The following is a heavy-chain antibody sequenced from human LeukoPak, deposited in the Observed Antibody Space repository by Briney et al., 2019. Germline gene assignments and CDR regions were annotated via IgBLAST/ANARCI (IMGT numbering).Heavy chain of an antibody. CDR1: GFTFSNFW. CDR2: IKQDETEK. V-gene: IGHV3-7*03. D-gene: IGHD6-19*01. Sequence: GGSLRLSCTASGFTFSNFWMGWVRQAPGKGLEWVANIKQDETEKFYLGSVKGRFTISRGNAKNSLYLQMNSLTAEDTAVYYCARDAVPGRGGAFDYWGQGTLVIVSS. CDR3: ARDAVPGRGGAFDY. J-gene: IGHJ4*02.